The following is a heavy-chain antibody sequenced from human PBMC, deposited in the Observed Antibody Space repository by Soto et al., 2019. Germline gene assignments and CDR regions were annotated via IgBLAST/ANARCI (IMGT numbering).Heavy chain of an antibody. D-gene: IGHD2-15*01. CDR3: ERDLDGGNYFDY. V-gene: IGHV1-2*02. J-gene: IGHJ4*02. Sequence: ASVKVSCKASGYTFTGYYMHWVRQAPGQGLEWMGWINPNSGSTNYAQKLQGRVTMTTDTSTSTAYMELRSLRSDDTAVYYCERDLDGGNYFDYWGQGTLVTVSS. CDR2: INPNSGST. CDR1: GYTFTGYY.